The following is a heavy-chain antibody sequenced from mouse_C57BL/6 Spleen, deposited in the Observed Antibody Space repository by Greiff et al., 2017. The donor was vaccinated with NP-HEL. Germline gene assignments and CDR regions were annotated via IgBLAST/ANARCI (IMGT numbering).Heavy chain of an antibody. V-gene: IGHV1-47*01. Sequence: VKLQESGAELVKPGASVKMSCKASGYTFTTYPIEWMKQNHGKSLEWIGNFHPYNDDTKYNEKFKGKATLTVEKSSSTVYLELSRLTSDDSAVYYCARRGKGSNWDYFDYWGQGTTLTVSS. CDR2: FHPYNDDT. D-gene: IGHD4-1*01. CDR3: ARRGKGSNWDYFDY. CDR1: GYTFTTYP. J-gene: IGHJ2*01.